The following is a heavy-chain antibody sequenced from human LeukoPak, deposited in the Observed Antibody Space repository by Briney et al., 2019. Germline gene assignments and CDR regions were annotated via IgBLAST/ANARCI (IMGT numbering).Heavy chain of an antibody. V-gene: IGHV4-39*01. CDR3: ASARTSSRSWFTFDY. CDR2: IYYSGST. CDR1: GGSISSSSYY. Sequence: PSETLSLTCTVSGGSISSSSYYWGWIRQPPGKGLEWIGSIYYSGSTYYNPSLKSQVTISVDTSKNQLSLKLSSVTAADTAVYYCASARTSSRSWFTFDYWGQGILVTVSS. J-gene: IGHJ4*02. D-gene: IGHD6-13*01.